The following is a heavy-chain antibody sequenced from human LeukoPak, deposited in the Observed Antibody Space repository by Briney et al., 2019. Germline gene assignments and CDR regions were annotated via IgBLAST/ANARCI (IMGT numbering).Heavy chain of an antibody. CDR3: ARFFDAWSPGAPKYFDY. J-gene: IGHJ4*02. D-gene: IGHD3-16*01. Sequence: GGSLRLSCAASGFTFSSYGMSWVRQAPGKGLEWVSAISGSGGSTYYADSVKGRFTISRDNAKNSLYLQMNSLRAEDTAVYYCARFFDAWSPGAPKYFDYWGQGTLVTVSS. CDR1: GFTFSSYG. V-gene: IGHV3-23*01. CDR2: ISGSGGST.